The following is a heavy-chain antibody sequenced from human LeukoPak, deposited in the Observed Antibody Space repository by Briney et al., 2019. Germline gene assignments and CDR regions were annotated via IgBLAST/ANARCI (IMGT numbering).Heavy chain of an antibody. CDR2: IKKDGSEK. Sequence: GGSLRLSCAASGFTFSNYWMSWVRQAPGKGLEWVANIKKDGSEKKYVDSVKGRFTISRDNADNSLHLQMNSLRAEDTAVYYCARDLRIMITFGGVYDYWGQGTLVTVSS. CDR1: GFTFSNYW. CDR3: ARDLRIMITFGGVYDY. D-gene: IGHD3-16*01. V-gene: IGHV3-7*01. J-gene: IGHJ4*02.